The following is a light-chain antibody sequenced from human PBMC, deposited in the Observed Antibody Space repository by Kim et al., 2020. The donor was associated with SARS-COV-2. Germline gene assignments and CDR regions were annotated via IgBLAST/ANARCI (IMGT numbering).Light chain of an antibody. J-gene: IGKJ2*01. CDR2: GAS. CDR1: QSVSSSY. CDR3: QQYGSA. Sequence: EIVLTQSPGTLSLSPGERATLSCRTSQSVSSSYLAWYHQKPGQAPRLLIYGASSRATGIPDRFSGSGSGTNFTLTINRLEPEDFAVYFCQQYGSAFGQGTKLEI. V-gene: IGKV3-20*01.